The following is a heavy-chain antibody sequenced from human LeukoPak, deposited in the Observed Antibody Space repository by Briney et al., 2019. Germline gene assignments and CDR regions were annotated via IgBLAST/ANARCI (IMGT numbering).Heavy chain of an antibody. CDR3: ARDHPVLNDFYFDY. CDR1: GFTFSSYW. J-gene: IGHJ4*02. Sequence: GGSLRLSCAASGFTFSSYWMPWVRQAPGKGLEWVSRINSDGSSTSYADSVKGRFTISRDNAKNTLYLQMNSLRAEDTAVYYCARDHPVLNDFYFDYWGQGTLVTVSS. D-gene: IGHD3-3*01. V-gene: IGHV3-74*01. CDR2: INSDGSST.